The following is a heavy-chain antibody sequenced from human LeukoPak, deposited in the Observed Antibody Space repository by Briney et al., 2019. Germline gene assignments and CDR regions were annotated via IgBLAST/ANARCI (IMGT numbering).Heavy chain of an antibody. V-gene: IGHV3-48*04. J-gene: IGHJ4*02. D-gene: IGHD3-22*01. CDR1: GFTFSSYS. CDR3: ARDWDLLLTYDSRTGGPNYFDY. CDR2: ISSSSSTI. Sequence: GGSLRLSCAASGFTFSSYSMNWVRQAPGKGLEWVSYISSSSSTIYYADSVKGRFTISRDNAKNSLYLQMNSLRAEDTAVYYCARDWDLLLTYDSRTGGPNYFDYWGQGTLVTVSS.